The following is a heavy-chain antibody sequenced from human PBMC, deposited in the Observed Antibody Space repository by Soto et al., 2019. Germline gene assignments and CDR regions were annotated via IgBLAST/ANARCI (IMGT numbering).Heavy chain of an antibody. Sequence: RLSCAASGFVFGTYGMHWFRQAPGKGLEWVAGIWYDGSVKTYADSVKGRFSISRDNSQNTVYLQMNTLSAEDTAVYYCARADCGGQCPCDYRGQGTLVTVSS. V-gene: IGHV3-33*01. CDR1: GFVFGTYG. D-gene: IGHD2-21*01. J-gene: IGHJ4*02. CDR3: ARADCGGQCPCDY. CDR2: IWYDGSVK.